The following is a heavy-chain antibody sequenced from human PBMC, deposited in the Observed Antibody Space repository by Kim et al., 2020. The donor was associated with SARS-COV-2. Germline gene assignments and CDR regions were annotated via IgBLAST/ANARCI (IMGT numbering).Heavy chain of an antibody. V-gene: IGHV1-69*04. D-gene: IGHD3-22*01. CDR3: ARDGSGYYYNWFDP. J-gene: IGHJ5*02. Sequence: AQKFQGRVTITADKSTSTAYMELSSLRSEDTAVYYCARDGSGYYYNWFDPWGQGTLVTVSS.